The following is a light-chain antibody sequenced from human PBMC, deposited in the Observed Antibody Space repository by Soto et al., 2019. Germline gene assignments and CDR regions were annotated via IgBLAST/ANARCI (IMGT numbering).Light chain of an antibody. CDR2: GAS. CDR3: QQTYTIPFA. CDR1: QPIDNY. Sequence: DMQMTQSPSSLSASVGDRVTITCRPSQPIDNYLNWYQHKPGKAPKLLIYGASTLQSGVSSRFTGSASGTDFTLTIDNLQAEDFATYYCQQTYTIPFAFGQGTKLEI. J-gene: IGKJ2*01. V-gene: IGKV1-39*01.